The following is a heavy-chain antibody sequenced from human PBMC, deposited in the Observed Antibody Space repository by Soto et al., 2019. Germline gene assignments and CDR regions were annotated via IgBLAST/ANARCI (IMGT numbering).Heavy chain of an antibody. CDR1: GFSLSTSGVG. CDR2: IYWDDDK. Sequence: QITLKESGPTLVKPTQTLTLTCTFSGFSLSTSGVGVGWIRQPPGKALEWLALIYWDDDKRYSPSLKSRLTITKDTSKNQLVLTMTNMDPMDTATYYCAHSITMVRGVIIGWFDPWGQGTLVTVSS. V-gene: IGHV2-5*02. CDR3: AHSITMVRGVIIGWFDP. D-gene: IGHD3-10*01. J-gene: IGHJ5*02.